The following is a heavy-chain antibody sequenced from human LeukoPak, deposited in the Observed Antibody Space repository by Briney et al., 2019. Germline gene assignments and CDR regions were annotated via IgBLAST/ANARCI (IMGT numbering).Heavy chain of an antibody. CDR1: GFTVSSNY. J-gene: IGHJ3*02. CDR3: ARGLGYCSSTSCYRAGIAGAFDI. Sequence: PGGSLRLTCAASGFTVSSNYMSWVRQAPGKGLEWVSVIYSGSSTYYADSVKGRFTISRDNSKNTLYLQMNSLRAEDTAVYYCARGLGYCSSTSCYRAGIAGAFDIWGQGTMVTVSS. D-gene: IGHD2-2*01. CDR2: IYSGSST. V-gene: IGHV3-53*01.